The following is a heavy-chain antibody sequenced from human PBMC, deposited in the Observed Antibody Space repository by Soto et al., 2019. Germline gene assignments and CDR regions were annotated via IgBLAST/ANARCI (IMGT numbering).Heavy chain of an antibody. J-gene: IGHJ4*02. Sequence: QVELVQSGTEVKKPGSSVTVSCKASGGPYSKYSISWVRQAPGQGLEWVGRIIPIFDTTNYAQKFQGRAKNTEENSTSTLYKDHNTMGYEETAVYYCARSLLEDDYESVERDNWGQGTL. V-gene: IGHV1-69*08. D-gene: IGHD3-22*01. CDR2: IIPIFDTT. CDR1: GGPYSKYS. CDR3: ARSLLEDDYESVERDN.